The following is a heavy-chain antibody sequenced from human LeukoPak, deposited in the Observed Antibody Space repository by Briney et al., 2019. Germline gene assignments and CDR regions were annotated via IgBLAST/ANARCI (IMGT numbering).Heavy chain of an antibody. V-gene: IGHV4-59*12. Sequence: SETLSLTCTVSTDSIRDYYWSWIRQPPGKGLEWIGYVYFSGRTNYNPSLMSRVTISLDTSKKQFSLKLTSVTAADTAVYYCARVVYSSSWLIDYWGQGTLVTVSS. CDR3: ARVVYSSSWLIDY. D-gene: IGHD6-13*01. CDR1: TDSIRDYY. J-gene: IGHJ4*02. CDR2: VYFSGRT.